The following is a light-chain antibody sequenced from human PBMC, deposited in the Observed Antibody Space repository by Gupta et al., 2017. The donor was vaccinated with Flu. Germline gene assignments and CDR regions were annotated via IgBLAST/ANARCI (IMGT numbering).Light chain of an antibody. CDR3: SSYAGSNTWV. V-gene: IGLV2-8*01. CDR1: SSDVGGYDF. Sequence: QSALTQPPSASGFPGQSVTISCTGTSSDVGGYDFVSWYQQHPGKAPKLMIYEVTKRPSGVPDRFSGSKSGNTASLTVSGLQAEDEADYYCSSYAGSNTWVFGGGTKLTVL. CDR2: EVT. J-gene: IGLJ3*02.